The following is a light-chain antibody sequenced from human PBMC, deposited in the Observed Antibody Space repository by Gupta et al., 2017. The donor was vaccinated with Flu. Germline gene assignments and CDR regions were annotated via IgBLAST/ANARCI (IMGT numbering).Light chain of an antibody. CDR3: QSVASSGTIVV. V-gene: IGLV3-25*03. CDR1: ALPKQY. CDR2: KDS. Sequence: SYELTQPPSVSVSPGQTARITCSGDALPKQYAYWYQQKPGQAPVVLVYKDSDRLSGFPERFSGSSSGNTVTLTISGVQAEDEADYYCQSVASSGTIVVFGGGTKLTVL. J-gene: IGLJ2*01.